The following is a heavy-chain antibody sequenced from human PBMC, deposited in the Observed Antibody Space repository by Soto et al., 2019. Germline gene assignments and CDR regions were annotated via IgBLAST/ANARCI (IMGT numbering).Heavy chain of an antibody. CDR2: IYYSGST. J-gene: IGHJ6*02. CDR3: AGFRPGRDYYYYYGMDV. V-gene: IGHV4-59*01. CDR1: GGSISSYY. Sequence: SETLSLTCTVSGGSISSYYWSWIRQPPGKGLEWIGYIYYSGSTNYNPSLKSRVTISVDTSKNQFSLKLSSVTAADTAVYYCAGFRPGRDYYYYYGMDVWGQGTTVTVSS. D-gene: IGHD6-6*01.